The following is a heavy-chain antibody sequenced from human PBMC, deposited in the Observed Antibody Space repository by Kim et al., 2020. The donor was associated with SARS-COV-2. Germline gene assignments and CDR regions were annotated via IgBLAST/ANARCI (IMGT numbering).Heavy chain of an antibody. CDR3: AKYLDIVVVPAAIREEGIFDC. Sequence: GGSLRLSCAASGFTFSDYYMSWIRQAPGKGLEWVSYISSSSSYTNYADSVKGRFTISRDNAKNSLYLQMNSLRAEDTAVYYCAKYLDIVVVPAAIREEGIFDCWGQGTLVTVSS. D-gene: IGHD2-2*03. CDR1: GFTFSDYY. CDR2: ISSSSSYT. J-gene: IGHJ4*02. V-gene: IGHV3-11*06.